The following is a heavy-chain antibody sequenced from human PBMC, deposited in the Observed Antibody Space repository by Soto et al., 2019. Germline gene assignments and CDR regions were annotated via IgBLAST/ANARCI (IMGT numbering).Heavy chain of an antibody. Sequence: QVQLVQSGAEVKKPGASVKVSCKASGYTFTGYYMHWVRQAPGQGLEWMGWINPNSGGTNYAQKFQGRVTMTRDTSIRTAYMEVSRLRSDDTAVYYCARAGDYYDSSGYLDLVYWGQGTLVTVSS. CDR1: GYTFTGYY. CDR3: ARAGDYYDSSGYLDLVY. D-gene: IGHD3-22*01. CDR2: INPNSGGT. V-gene: IGHV1-2*02. J-gene: IGHJ4*02.